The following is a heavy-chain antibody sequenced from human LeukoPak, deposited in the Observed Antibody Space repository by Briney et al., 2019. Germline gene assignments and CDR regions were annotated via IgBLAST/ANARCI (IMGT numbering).Heavy chain of an antibody. CDR3: AGDPSRITMVRGVIFDAFDI. CDR2: IYYSGST. V-gene: IGHV4-39*07. Sequence: SETLSPTCTVSGGSISSSSYYWGWIRHPPGKGLEWIGSIYYSGSTYYNPSLKSRVTISVDTSKNQFSLKLSSVTAADTAVYYCAGDPSRITMVRGVIFDAFDIWGQGTMVTVSS. J-gene: IGHJ3*02. CDR1: GGSISSSSYY. D-gene: IGHD3-10*01.